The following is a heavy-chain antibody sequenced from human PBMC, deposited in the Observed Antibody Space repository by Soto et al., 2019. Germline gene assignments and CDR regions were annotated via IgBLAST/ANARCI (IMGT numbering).Heavy chain of an antibody. CDR2: INPSGGST. CDR3: ARDPDLGSSSSHAFDI. J-gene: IGHJ3*02. Sequence: ASVKVSCKASGYTFTIYYMHWVRQAPGQGLEWMGIINPSGGSTSYAQKFQGRVTMTRDTSTSTVYMELSSLRSEDTAVYYCARDPDLGSSSSHAFDIWGQGTMVTVSS. CDR1: GYTFTIYY. D-gene: IGHD6-6*01. V-gene: IGHV1-46*01.